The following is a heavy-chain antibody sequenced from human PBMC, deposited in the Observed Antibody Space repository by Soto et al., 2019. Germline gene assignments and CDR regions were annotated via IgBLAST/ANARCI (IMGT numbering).Heavy chain of an antibody. CDR1: GFTFSSYS. J-gene: IGHJ3*02. V-gene: IGHV3-21*01. Sequence: GSLRLSCAASGFTFSSYSMNWVRQAPGKGLEWVSSISSSSSYIYYADSVKGRFTISRDNAKNSLYLQMNSLRAEDTAVYYCARSPYSGYDEGDAFDIWGQGTMVTVSS. D-gene: IGHD5-12*01. CDR3: ARSPYSGYDEGDAFDI. CDR2: ISSSSSYI.